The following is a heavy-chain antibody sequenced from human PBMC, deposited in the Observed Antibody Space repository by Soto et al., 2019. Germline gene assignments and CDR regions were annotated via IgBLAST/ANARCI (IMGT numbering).Heavy chain of an antibody. Sequence: SETLSLTCTVSGGSISSGGYYWSWIRQHPGKGLEWIGYIYYSGSTYYNPSLKSRVTISVDTSKNQFSPKLSSVTAADTAVYYCARGIHDYGDPFDYWGQGTLVTAPQ. CDR1: GGSISSGGYY. V-gene: IGHV4-31*03. CDR2: IYYSGST. D-gene: IGHD4-17*01. J-gene: IGHJ4*02. CDR3: ARGIHDYGDPFDY.